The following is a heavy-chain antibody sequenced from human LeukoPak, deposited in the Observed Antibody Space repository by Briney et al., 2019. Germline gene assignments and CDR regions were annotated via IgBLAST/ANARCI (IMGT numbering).Heavy chain of an antibody. CDR3: AREGVSGSYLGY. J-gene: IGHJ4*02. Sequence: ASVKVSCKASGYSFTSHYMHWVRQAPGQGLEWLGLINPSGSSTLYAQKFQDRVTMTRDMSTSTVYMELSSLRSEDTAVYYCAREGVSGSYLGYWGQGTLVTVSS. CDR1: GYSFTSHY. D-gene: IGHD1-26*01. CDR2: INPSGSST. V-gene: IGHV1-46*01.